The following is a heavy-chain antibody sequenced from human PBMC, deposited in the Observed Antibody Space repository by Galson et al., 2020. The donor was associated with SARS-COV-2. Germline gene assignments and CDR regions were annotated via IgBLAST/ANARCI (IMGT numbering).Heavy chain of an antibody. D-gene: IGHD2-2*01. CDR1: GFTFSGSA. Sequence: GESLKISCVASGFTFSGSAIHWVRQASGKGLEWVGRVKSKTNSYATAYAASVKGRFTISRDDSRNTAYLQMNSLKTEDTALYYCTVGYCSSTTCYPRFDPWGQGTLVTVSS. V-gene: IGHV3-73*01. J-gene: IGHJ5*02. CDR3: TVGYCSSTTCYPRFDP. CDR2: VKSKTNSYAT.